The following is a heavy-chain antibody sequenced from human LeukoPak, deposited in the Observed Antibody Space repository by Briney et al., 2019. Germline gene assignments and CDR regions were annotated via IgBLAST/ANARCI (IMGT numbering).Heavy chain of an antibody. J-gene: IGHJ5*02. CDR2: ISPDNGNT. Sequence: ASVKVSCKVSGYTFTDYALHWVRQAPGQRLEWMGWISPDNGNTRYSEKFQGRVTSTRDTSASTAYMELSSLRSEDTAMYYCAIRGVTACLDPWGQGTLVTVSS. CDR1: GYTFTDYA. V-gene: IGHV1-3*01. D-gene: IGHD3-10*01. CDR3: AIRGVTACLDP.